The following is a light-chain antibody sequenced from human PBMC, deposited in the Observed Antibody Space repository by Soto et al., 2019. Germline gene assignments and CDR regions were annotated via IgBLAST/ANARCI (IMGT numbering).Light chain of an antibody. CDR3: QQRSNWL. Sequence: EIVLTQSPATLSLSPGERATLSSRASQSVSSYLAWYQQKSGQAPRLLIYDASVRAPGNPSRFSGSGCGTVFTLTISSLEPQDFSLYYCQQRSNWLFGGGTKVEMK. J-gene: IGKJ4*01. CDR1: QSVSSY. V-gene: IGKV3-11*01. CDR2: DAS.